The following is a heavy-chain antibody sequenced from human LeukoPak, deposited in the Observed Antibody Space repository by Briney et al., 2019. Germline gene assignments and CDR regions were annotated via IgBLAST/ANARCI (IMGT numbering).Heavy chain of an antibody. Sequence: PSETLSLTCAVYGGSFSGYYRSWIRQPPGKGLEWIGEINHSGSTNYNPSLKSRVTISVDTSKNQFSLKLSSVTAADTAVYYCARGSMVRGGSWFDPWGQGTLVTVSS. CDR1: GGSFSGYY. D-gene: IGHD3-10*01. CDR3: ARGSMVRGGSWFDP. V-gene: IGHV4-34*01. CDR2: INHSGST. J-gene: IGHJ5*02.